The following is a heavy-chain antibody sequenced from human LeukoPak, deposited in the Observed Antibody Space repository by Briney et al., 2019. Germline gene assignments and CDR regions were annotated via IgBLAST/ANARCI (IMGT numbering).Heavy chain of an antibody. CDR3: ATVSELGFDAFDI. V-gene: IGHV1-24*01. Sequence: ASVKVPCKVSGYTLTELSMHWVRQAPGKGLEWMGGFDPEDGETIYAQKFQGRVTMTEDTSTDTAYMELSSLRSEDTAVYYCATVSELGFDAFDIWGQGTMVTVSS. CDR2: FDPEDGET. J-gene: IGHJ3*02. CDR1: GYTLTELS. D-gene: IGHD7-27*01.